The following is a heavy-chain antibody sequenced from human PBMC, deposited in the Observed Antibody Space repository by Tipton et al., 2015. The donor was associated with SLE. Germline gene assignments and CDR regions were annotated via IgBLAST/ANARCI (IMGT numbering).Heavy chain of an antibody. J-gene: IGHJ3*02. V-gene: IGHV4-61*02. Sequence: TLSLTCTVSGASVSSRSYYWNWVRQPAGKGLEWIGRIYTGGFTYYNPSLESRVTISMDTSKNQFSLKLTSVTAADTAVYYCAQAHLWGSYRYASDIWGQGTMVTVSS. CDR2: IYTGGFT. D-gene: IGHD3-16*02. CDR1: GASVSSRSYY. CDR3: AQAHLWGSYRYASDI.